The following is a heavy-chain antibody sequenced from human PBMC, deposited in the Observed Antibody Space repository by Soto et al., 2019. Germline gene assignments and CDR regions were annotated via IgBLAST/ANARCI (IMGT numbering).Heavy chain of an antibody. Sequence: QVQLVESGGGVVQPGRSLRLSCAASGFTFSSYGMHWVRQAPGKGLEWVAVISYDGSNKYYADSVKGRFTISRDNSKNTLYLQMNSLRAEDTAVYYCAKTAAGTVRYFDYWGQGTLVTVSS. CDR3: AKTAAGTVRYFDY. V-gene: IGHV3-30*18. CDR1: GFTFSSYG. D-gene: IGHD6-13*01. CDR2: ISYDGSNK. J-gene: IGHJ4*02.